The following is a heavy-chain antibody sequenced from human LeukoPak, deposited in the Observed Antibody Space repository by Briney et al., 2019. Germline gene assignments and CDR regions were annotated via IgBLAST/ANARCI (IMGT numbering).Heavy chain of an antibody. D-gene: IGHD6-13*01. CDR2: INHDGST. V-gene: IGHV4-34*01. CDR1: DGPFSGYY. J-gene: IGHJ4*02. Sequence: TSETLSLTCAVYDGPFSGYYWSWIRHPPGKGLEWMGEINHDGSTNYNPSLKSRVTISVDTSKNQFSLKLSSVTAADTAVYYCARLPYSSSWYVRFAYWGQGTLVTVSS. CDR3: ARLPYSSSWYVRFAY.